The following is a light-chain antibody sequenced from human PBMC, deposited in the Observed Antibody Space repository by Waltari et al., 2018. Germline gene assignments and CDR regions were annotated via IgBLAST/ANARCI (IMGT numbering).Light chain of an antibody. J-gene: IGLJ3*02. CDR2: NYD. CDR3: AAWDDRLMMWV. Sequence: QSVLTQPPSASGTPGQSVPISCSGSDSNIGTNTVSWYRQVPGTAPRLLMFNYDQRPSGVPDRFSGSKSGTSSSLAIGGLQSEDEADYYCAAWDDRLMMWVFGEGTKLTVL. CDR1: DSNIGTNT. V-gene: IGLV1-44*01.